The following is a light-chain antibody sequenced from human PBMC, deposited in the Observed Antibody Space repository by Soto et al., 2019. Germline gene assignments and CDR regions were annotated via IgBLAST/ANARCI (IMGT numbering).Light chain of an antibody. CDR2: EGT. Sequence: QSVLTPPASVSASPGQSITISCTGTSSNVGTYDLVSWYQHHPDKAPKLIIYEGTKRPSGISSRFSGSKSGNTASLTISGLQAEDDADYYCCSFAVGAALVFGGGTKLTVL. J-gene: IGLJ2*01. V-gene: IGLV2-23*01. CDR3: CSFAVGAALV. CDR1: SSNVGTYDL.